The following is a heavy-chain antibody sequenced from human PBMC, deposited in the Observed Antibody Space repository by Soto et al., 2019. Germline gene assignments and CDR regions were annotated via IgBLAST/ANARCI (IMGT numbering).Heavy chain of an antibody. D-gene: IGHD1-7*01. Sequence: QVQLVQSGAEVKESGASVKVSCKASGYTFTGYYIHWVRQAPGQGLEWVGEISPKSGGTRHAQKFQGRVTMTKDTSITPVYEELSNLSPDDTAVHYCGRGRSGELVVFYWGQGTLVTVHS. CDR2: ISPKSGGT. CDR1: GYTFTGYY. V-gene: IGHV1-2*02. CDR3: GRGRSGELVVFY. J-gene: IGHJ4*02.